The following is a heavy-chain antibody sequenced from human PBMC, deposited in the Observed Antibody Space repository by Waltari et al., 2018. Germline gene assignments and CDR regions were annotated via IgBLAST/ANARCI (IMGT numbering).Heavy chain of an antibody. D-gene: IGHD6-13*01. V-gene: IGHV3-74*01. Sequence: LVESGGGLVQPGGSLRLSCAASGFTFSSYWMHWVRQAPGKGLVWVSRINSDGSSTSYADSVKGRFTISRDNAKNTLYLQMNSLRAEDTAVYYCAREVEEQQLSPQTRFWGQGTLVTVSS. J-gene: IGHJ4*02. CDR3: AREVEEQQLSPQTRF. CDR2: INSDGSST. CDR1: GFTFSSYW.